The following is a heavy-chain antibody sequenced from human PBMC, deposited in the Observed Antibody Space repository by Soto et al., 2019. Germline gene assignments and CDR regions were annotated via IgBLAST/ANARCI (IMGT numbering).Heavy chain of an antibody. J-gene: IGHJ6*02. Sequence: ASLKVSCKASGYTFTIYYMHWVRQAPGQGLEWMGIINPSGGSTSYAQKFQGRVTMTRDTSTSTVYMELSSLRSEDTAVYYCARGDSSCYYYYYGMDVWGQGTTVTVSS. D-gene: IGHD3-22*01. CDR2: INPSGGST. CDR3: ARGDSSCYYYYYGMDV. V-gene: IGHV1-46*01. CDR1: GYTFTIYY.